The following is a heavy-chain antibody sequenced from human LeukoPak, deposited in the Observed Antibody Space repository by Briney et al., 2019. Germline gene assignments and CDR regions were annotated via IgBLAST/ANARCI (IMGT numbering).Heavy chain of an antibody. CDR1: GGSISSSSYY. Sequence: ETLSLTCTVSGGSISSSSYYWGWIRQPPGKGLEWIGSIYYSGSTYYNPSLKSRVTISVDTSKNQFSLKLSSVTAADTAVYYCARHPRKYYYDSSGYYLNWFDPWGQGTLVTVSS. CDR2: IYYSGST. J-gene: IGHJ5*02. D-gene: IGHD3-22*01. CDR3: ARHPRKYYYDSSGYYLNWFDP. V-gene: IGHV4-39*01.